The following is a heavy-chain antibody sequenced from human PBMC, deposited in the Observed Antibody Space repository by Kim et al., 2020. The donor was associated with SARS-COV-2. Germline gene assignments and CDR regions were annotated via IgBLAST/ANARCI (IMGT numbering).Heavy chain of an antibody. Sequence: GGSLRLSCVASGFTFSSYAMYWVRQAPGKGLEWVAVISYDGSNKYYADSVKGRFTISRDNSKTTLYLQMNSLRAEDTAVYYCARAYSGCNWSCFSPCCQG. J-gene: IGHJ5*02. CDR3: ARAYSGCNWSCFSP. CDR2: ISYDGSNK. D-gene: IGHD1-20*01. V-gene: IGHV3-30-3*01. CDR1: GFTFSSYA.